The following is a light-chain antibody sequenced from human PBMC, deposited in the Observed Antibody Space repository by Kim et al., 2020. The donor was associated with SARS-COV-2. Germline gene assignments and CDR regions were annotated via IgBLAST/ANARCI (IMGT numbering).Light chain of an antibody. V-gene: IGLV3-1*01. CDR1: KLGDRY. CDR2: QDS. J-gene: IGLJ2*01. Sequence: SYELTQPPSVSVSPGQTASITCSGDKLGDRYACWYQQRPGQPPVLVIYQDSKRPSGIAERFSGSNSGNTATLTISGTQAMDEADYYCQAWDSTTASVVFGGGTQLTVL. CDR3: QAWDSTTASVV.